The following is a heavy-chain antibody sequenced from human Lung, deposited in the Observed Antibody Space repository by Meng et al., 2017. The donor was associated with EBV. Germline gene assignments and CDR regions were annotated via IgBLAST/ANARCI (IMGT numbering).Heavy chain of an antibody. D-gene: IGHD3-3*01. Sequence: QMQLVQSGSELKKPGAAERVSCKASGYTFINYAMNWVRQAPGQGLEWMGWINTNTGNPTYAQGFTRRFVFSLDTSFRTAYLQISSLKAEDTAVYYCARVAPSGYRYFDYWGQGTLVTVSS. V-gene: IGHV7-4-1*02. CDR1: GYTFINYA. J-gene: IGHJ4*02. CDR3: ARVAPSGYRYFDY. CDR2: INTNTGNP.